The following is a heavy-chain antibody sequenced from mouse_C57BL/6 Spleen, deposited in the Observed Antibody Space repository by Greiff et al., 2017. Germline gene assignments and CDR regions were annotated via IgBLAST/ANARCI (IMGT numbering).Heavy chain of an antibody. CDR3: ARPLYDGSSHWYFDV. CDR1: GYTFTSYW. D-gene: IGHD1-1*01. Sequence: QVQLQQPGTELVKPGASVKLSCKASGYTFTSYWMHWVKQRPGHGLEWIGNINPSNGGTNYNEKFKSKATLTVDKSSSTAYMQLSSLTSEDAAVYYCARPLYDGSSHWYFDVWGTGTTVTVSS. V-gene: IGHV1-53*01. CDR2: INPSNGGT. J-gene: IGHJ1*03.